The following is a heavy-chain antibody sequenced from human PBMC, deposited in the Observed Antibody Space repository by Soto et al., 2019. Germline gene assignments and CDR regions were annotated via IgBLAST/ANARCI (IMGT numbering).Heavy chain of an antibody. V-gene: IGHV1-18*01. CDR3: ASSFRLEYYGMDV. CDR2: ISAYNGNT. CDR1: GYTFTIYG. D-gene: IGHD1-1*01. J-gene: IGHJ6*02. Sequence: ASVKVSCKASGYTFTIYGISGVRQSPGQGLEWMGCISAYNGNTNYAQKLQGRVTMTTDTSTSTAYMELRSLRSDDTAVYYCASSFRLEYYGMDVWGQGTTVTVSS.